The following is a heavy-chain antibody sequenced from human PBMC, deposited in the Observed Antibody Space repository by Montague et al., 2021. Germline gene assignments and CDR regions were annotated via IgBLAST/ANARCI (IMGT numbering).Heavy chain of an antibody. CDR2: TYYRSKWYN. CDR3: ARGWQKRFDP. V-gene: IGHV6-1*01. D-gene: IGHD5-24*01. J-gene: IGHJ5*02. Sequence: CAISGDSVASNEATWNSIRQSPARGLEWLGRTYYRSKWYNEYAISVKSRITVNPDTSKNQFSLLLNSVTPEDTAVYYCARGWQKRFDPWGQGTLVTVSS. CDR1: GDSVASNEAT.